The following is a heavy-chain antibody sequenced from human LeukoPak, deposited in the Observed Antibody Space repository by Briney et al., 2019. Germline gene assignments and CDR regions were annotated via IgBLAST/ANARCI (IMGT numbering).Heavy chain of an antibody. V-gene: IGHV1-2*02. CDR3: ARDIAVPAAGRNWFDP. CDR1: GYTFTGYY. CDR2: INPNSGGT. J-gene: IGHJ5*02. Sequence: ASVKVSCKASGYTFTGYYMHWVRQAPGQGLEWTGWINPNSGGTNYAQKFQGRVTMTRDTSISTAYMELSRLRSDATAVYYCARDIAVPAAGRNWFDPWGQGTLVTVSS. D-gene: IGHD2-2*01.